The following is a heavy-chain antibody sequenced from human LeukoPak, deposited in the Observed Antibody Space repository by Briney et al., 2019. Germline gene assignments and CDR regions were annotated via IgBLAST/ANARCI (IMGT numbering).Heavy chain of an antibody. V-gene: IGHV1-18*01. CDR3: ARDLYYRRGWFAL. J-gene: IGHJ2*01. D-gene: IGHD6-19*01. CDR2: ISACSGNT. CDR1: GYTFTSYG. Sequence: GASVKVSCKASGYTFTSYGISWERQAHGQGLEWMGWISACSGNTNYAQKLQGRVTMTTDTSTSTAYMELRSLRSDDTAVYYCARDLYYRRGWFALWGRGTLVTVYS.